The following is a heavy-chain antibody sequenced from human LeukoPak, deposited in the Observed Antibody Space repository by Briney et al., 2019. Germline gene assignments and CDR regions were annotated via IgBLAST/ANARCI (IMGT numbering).Heavy chain of an antibody. CDR3: AMGLLYDYFDY. V-gene: IGHV3-23*01. D-gene: IGHD2-2*02. J-gene: IGHJ4*02. CDR1: GFTFSDYY. Sequence: PGGSLRLSCAASGFTFSDYYMSWVRQAPGKGLEWVSAISGSGGSTYYADSVKGRFTISRDNSKNTLYLQMNSLRAEDTAVYYCAMGLLYDYFDYWGQGTLVTVSS. CDR2: ISGSGGST.